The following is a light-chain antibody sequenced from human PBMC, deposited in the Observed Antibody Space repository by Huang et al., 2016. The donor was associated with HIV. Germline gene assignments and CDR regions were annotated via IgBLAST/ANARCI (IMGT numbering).Light chain of an antibody. V-gene: IGKV2-28*01. J-gene: IGKJ1*01. CDR3: MQGLQTPPT. CDR2: LGS. CDR1: QSLLYRNGYTY. Sequence: DIVMTQSPLSLSVTLGEPASISCKSNQSLLYRNGYTYLDWYLQKYGRSPQLLIFLGSERASGGPDRFSGSGTGVYFTLTISRLEAEDVGVYYCMQGLQTPPTFGQGTKVEI.